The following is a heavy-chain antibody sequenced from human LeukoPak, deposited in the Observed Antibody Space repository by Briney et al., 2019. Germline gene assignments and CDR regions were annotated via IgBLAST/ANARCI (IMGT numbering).Heavy chain of an antibody. CDR3: ARDLSIAARPFDY. Sequence: PGGSLRLSCAASGFTFSSYEMNWVRQAPGKGLEWVSYISSSGSTIYYADSVKGRFTISRDNAKNSLYLQMNSLRAEDTAVYYCARDLSIAARPFDYWGQGTLVTVSS. CDR2: ISSSGSTI. J-gene: IGHJ4*02. V-gene: IGHV3-48*03. D-gene: IGHD6-6*01. CDR1: GFTFSSYE.